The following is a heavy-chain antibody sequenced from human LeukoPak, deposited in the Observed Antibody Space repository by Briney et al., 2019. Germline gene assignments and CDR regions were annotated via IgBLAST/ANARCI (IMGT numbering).Heavy chain of an antibody. J-gene: IGHJ4*02. CDR2: VYHSGST. D-gene: IGHD2-8*01. V-gene: IGHV4-59*12. CDR1: GGSLSSYD. Sequence: LETLSLTRTVSGGSLSSYDWSGIRQPPGKGLEWIGEVYHSGSTNYNPSRQRRVTISVEKSKNHISLTLSSATSAAPAVHCRAGVSPSYWSALLWWGQGSLVIVSS. CDR3: AGVSPSYWSALLW.